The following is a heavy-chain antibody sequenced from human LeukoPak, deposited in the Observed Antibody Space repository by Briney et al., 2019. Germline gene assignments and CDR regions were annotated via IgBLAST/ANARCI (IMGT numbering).Heavy chain of an antibody. CDR1: GLTFSMPP. CDR3: ARDSGYCSSTSCYGGWFDP. V-gene: IGHV3-30*02. CDR2: IQNDGNSK. J-gene: IGHJ5*02. D-gene: IGHD2-2*03. Sequence: PGGSLRLSCAASGLTFSMPPMDWVRRAPGKGLEWVAFIQNDGNSKNYADSVKGRFTISRDNAKNSLYLQMNSLRAEDTAVYYCARDSGYCSSTSCYGGWFDPWGQGTLVTVSS.